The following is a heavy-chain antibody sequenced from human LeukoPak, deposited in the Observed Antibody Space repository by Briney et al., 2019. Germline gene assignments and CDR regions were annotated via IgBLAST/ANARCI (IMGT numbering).Heavy chain of an antibody. CDR1: GFTFSSYG. Sequence: GGSLRLSCAASGFTFSSYGMHWVRQAPGKGLEWVAVIWYDGSNKYYADSVKGRFTISRDNSKNTLYLQMNSLRAEDTAVYYCARAIAAAGAGYYYYYYGMDVWGQGTTVTVSS. D-gene: IGHD6-13*01. J-gene: IGHJ6*02. CDR2: IWYDGSNK. CDR3: ARAIAAAGAGYYYYYYGMDV. V-gene: IGHV3-33*01.